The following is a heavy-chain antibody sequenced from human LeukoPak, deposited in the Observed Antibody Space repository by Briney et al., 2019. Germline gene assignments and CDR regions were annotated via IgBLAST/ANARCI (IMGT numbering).Heavy chain of an antibody. V-gene: IGHV3-23*01. D-gene: IGHD6-13*01. CDR1: GFTFSSYA. CDR2: ISGSGGST. Sequence: GGSLRLSCAASGFTFSSYAMSWVRQAPGKGLEWVSAISGSGGSTYYADSVKGRFTISRDNSKNTLYLQMDSLRAEDTAVYYCAKEGAAAGSKYYYYGMTSGAKGPRSPSP. J-gene: IGHJ6*02. CDR3: AKEGAAAGSKYYYYGMTS.